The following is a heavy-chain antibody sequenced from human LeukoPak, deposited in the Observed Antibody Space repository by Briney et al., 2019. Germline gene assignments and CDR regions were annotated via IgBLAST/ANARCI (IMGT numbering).Heavy chain of an antibody. CDR1: GGSISSYY. J-gene: IGHJ3*02. V-gene: IGHV4-59*12. D-gene: IGHD6-13*01. CDR3: ARDRAWGYSSSWYRAFDI. Sequence: SETLSLTCTVSGGSISSYYWSWIRQPPGKGLEGIGYIYYSGSTNYNPSLKSRVTISVDTSKNQFSLKLSSVTAAGTAVYYCARDRAWGYSSSWYRAFDIWGQGTMVTVSS. CDR2: IYYSGST.